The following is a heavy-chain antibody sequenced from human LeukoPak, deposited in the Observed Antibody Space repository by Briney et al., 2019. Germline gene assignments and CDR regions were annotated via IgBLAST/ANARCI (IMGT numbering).Heavy chain of an antibody. CDR1: GGSISSYY. V-gene: IGHV4-4*07. Sequence: SETLSLTCTVSGGSISSYYWSWIRQPAGKGLEWIGRIYTSGSTNYNPSLKSRVTMSVDTSKNQFSLKLSSVTAADTAVYYCARDGDYYDSRGVLDYWGQGTLVTVSS. CDR2: IYTSGST. CDR3: ARDGDYYDSRGVLDY. D-gene: IGHD3-22*01. J-gene: IGHJ4*02.